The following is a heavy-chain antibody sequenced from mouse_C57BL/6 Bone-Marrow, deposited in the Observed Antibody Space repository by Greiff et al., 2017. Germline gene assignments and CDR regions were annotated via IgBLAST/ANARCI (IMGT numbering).Heavy chain of an antibody. Sequence: VQLQQSGAELARPGASVKMSCKASGYTFTSYTMHWVKQRPGQGLEWIGYINPSSGYTKSNQKFKDKATLTADKSSSTAYMQLSSLTSEDSAVYNCARYGYYGAYWGQGTLVTVSA. CDR3: ARYGYYGAY. CDR2: INPSSGYT. CDR1: GYTFTSYT. J-gene: IGHJ3*01. V-gene: IGHV1-4*01. D-gene: IGHD2-3*01.